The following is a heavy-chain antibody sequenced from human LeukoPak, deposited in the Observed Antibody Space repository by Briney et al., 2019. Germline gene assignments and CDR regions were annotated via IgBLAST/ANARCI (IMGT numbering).Heavy chain of an antibody. CDR1: GFTFSSYA. J-gene: IGHJ4*02. CDR3: VKGRISEDGLDF. V-gene: IGHV3-23*01. CDR2: ISGSGGST. Sequence: GGSLRLSCAASGFTFSSYAMSWVRQAPGKGLEWVSAISGSGGSTYYADSVKGRFTISRDNSKNMLYLQMDSLRAEDTAVYYCVKGRISEDGLDFWGQGTLVTVSS. D-gene: IGHD6-13*01.